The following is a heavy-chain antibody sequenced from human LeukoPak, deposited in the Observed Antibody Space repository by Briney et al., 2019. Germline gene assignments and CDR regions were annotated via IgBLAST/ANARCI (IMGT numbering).Heavy chain of an antibody. CDR2: ISGSGGST. J-gene: IGHJ5*02. Sequence: PGGSLRLSCAASGFTFSSYGMSWVHQAPGKGLEWVSAISGSGGSTYYADSVKGRFTISRDNSKNTLYLQMNSLRAEDTAVYYCAKDHSQYYYDSSGEPWGQGTLVTVSS. D-gene: IGHD3-22*01. V-gene: IGHV3-23*01. CDR1: GFTFSSYG. CDR3: AKDHSQYYYDSSGEP.